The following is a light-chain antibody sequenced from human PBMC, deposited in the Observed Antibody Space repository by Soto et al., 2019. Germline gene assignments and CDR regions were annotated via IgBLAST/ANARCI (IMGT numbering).Light chain of an antibody. V-gene: IGLV2-14*01. CDR2: EVT. CDR3: SSYSATNTLV. CDR1: SSDVGDYPY. J-gene: IGLJ1*01. Sequence: QSALTQPASVSGSPGQSITISCTGTSSDVGDYPYVSWYQQHPGKVPKLIIYEVTNRPSGVTSRFSGSKSENTASLTISGLQAEEEADYYCSSYSATNTLVFGSGTKVTVL.